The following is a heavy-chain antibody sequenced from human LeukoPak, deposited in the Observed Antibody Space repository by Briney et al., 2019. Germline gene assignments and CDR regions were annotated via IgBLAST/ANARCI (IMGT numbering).Heavy chain of an antibody. V-gene: IGHV4-31*03. D-gene: IGHD3-10*01. J-gene: IGHJ4*02. CDR2: IYYSGST. CDR1: GGSISSGGYY. CDR3: ASFRVVRGVIIDNY. Sequence: SQTLSLTCTVSGGSISSGGYYWSWIRQHPGRGLEWIGYIYYSGSTYYNPSLKSRVTISVDTSKNQFSLKLSSVTAADTAVYYCASFRVVRGVIIDNYWGQGTLVTVSS.